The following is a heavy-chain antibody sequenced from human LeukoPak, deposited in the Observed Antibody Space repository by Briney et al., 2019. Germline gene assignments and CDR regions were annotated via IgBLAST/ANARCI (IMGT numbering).Heavy chain of an antibody. CDR3: ARRHDYGDS. J-gene: IGHJ4*02. CDR1: GVRFRDYY. Sequence: GGSLSLSFAASGVRFRDYYMSWIRPAPGKGLEWVSYISSSGSTTYYADSVKGRFTISRDNAKNSLYLQMNSLRAEDTAVYFCARRHDYGDSWGQGTLVTVSS. CDR2: ISSSGSTT. V-gene: IGHV3-11*01.